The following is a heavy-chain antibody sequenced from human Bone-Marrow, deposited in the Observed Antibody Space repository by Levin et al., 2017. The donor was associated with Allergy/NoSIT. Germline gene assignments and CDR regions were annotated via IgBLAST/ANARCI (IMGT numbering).Heavy chain of an antibody. V-gene: IGHV3-23*01. Sequence: QTGGSLRLSCAASGFTFTTYALNWVRQAPGKGLEWVSIISGSSRTTYYADSVKGRFTISRDNSKNTLYLQMNSLRVEDTAVYFCAKKSTTINGNDHMDVWGKGTTVTVSS. CDR2: ISGSSRTT. CDR1: GFTFTTYA. J-gene: IGHJ6*03. D-gene: IGHD1-1*01. CDR3: AKKSTTINGNDHMDV.